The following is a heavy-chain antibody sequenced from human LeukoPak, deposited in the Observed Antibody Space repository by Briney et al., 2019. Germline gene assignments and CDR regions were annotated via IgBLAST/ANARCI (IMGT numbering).Heavy chain of an antibody. CDR2: IYYSGST. Sequence: SETLSLTCTVSGGSISSGGYYWSWIRQHPGKGLEWIGYIYYSGSTYYNPSLKRRVLMAVGTYKNQFSLKLSSLTAADTAVYYCARASVVTNDAFDIWGLGTMVTVSS. J-gene: IGHJ3*02. CDR1: GGSISSGGYY. D-gene: IGHD2-15*01. V-gene: IGHV4-31*03. CDR3: ARASVVTNDAFDI.